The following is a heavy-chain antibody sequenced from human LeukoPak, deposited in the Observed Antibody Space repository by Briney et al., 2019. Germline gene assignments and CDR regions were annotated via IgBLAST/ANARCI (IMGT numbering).Heavy chain of an antibody. D-gene: IGHD6-6*01. CDR1: GFTVSNNY. J-gene: IGHJ3*02. CDR2: IYSGGNT. V-gene: IGHV3-66*01. CDR3: ARGSSGAFDI. Sequence: GGSLILSCAASGFTVSNNYMSWVRQAPGKGLEWVSVIYSGGNTYYADSVKGRFTISRDNSKNTLYLQINSLRTEDTAVYYCARGSSGAFDIWGQGTMVTVSS.